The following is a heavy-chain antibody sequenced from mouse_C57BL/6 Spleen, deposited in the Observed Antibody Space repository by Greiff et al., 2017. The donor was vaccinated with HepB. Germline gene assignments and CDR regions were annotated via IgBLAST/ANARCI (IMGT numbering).Heavy chain of an antibody. D-gene: IGHD2-4*01. J-gene: IGHJ2*01. CDR2: IYPGSGST. CDR1: GYTFTSYW. CDR3: ATLYYDYDYFDY. Sequence: VQLQQPGAELVKPGASVKMSCKASGYTFTSYWITWVKQRPGQGLEWIGDIYPGSGSTNYNEKFKSKATLTVDTSSSTAYMQLSSLTSEDSAVYYCATLYYDYDYFDYWGQGTTLTVSS. V-gene: IGHV1-55*01.